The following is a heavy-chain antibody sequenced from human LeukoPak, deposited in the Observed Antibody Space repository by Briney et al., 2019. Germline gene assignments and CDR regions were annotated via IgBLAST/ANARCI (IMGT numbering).Heavy chain of an antibody. CDR3: ARGYNWNHFDY. J-gene: IGHJ4*02. V-gene: IGHV3-30*16. CDR2: ISYDGSNR. D-gene: IGHD1-20*01. CDR1: GFLFRSYA. Sequence: PGGSLRLLCAACGFLFRSYAMLCARHARGKALVGVAVISYDGSNRYNADSVKGRFTISRDNSKNTLYQQMNSLRAGDTAVYYCARGYNWNHFDYWGQGTLVTVSS.